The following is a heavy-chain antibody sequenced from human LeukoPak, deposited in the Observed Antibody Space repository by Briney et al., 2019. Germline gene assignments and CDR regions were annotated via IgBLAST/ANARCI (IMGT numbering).Heavy chain of an antibody. D-gene: IGHD4-17*01. J-gene: IGHJ4*02. Sequence: GGSLRLSCAASGFTFSSYAMSWVRQAPGKGLEWVSAISGSGGSTYYADSVKGRFTISRDNSKNTVYPQMKSLRADDTAVYYCARGQRTSVTLYYFDFWGQGTLVSVSS. CDR2: ISGSGGST. V-gene: IGHV3-23*01. CDR1: GFTFSSYA. CDR3: ARGQRTSVTLYYFDF.